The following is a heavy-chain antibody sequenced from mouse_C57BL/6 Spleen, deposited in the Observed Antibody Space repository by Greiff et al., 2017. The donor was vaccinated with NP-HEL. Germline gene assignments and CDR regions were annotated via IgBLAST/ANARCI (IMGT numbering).Heavy chain of an antibody. Sequence: VQLQQPGAELVMPGASVKLSCKASGYTFTSYWMHWVKQRPGQGLEWIGEIDPSDSYTNYNQKFKGKSTLTVDKSSSTAYMQLSSLTSEDSAVYYCARQSLTGGFDYWGQGTTLTVSS. D-gene: IGHD4-1*01. J-gene: IGHJ2*01. CDR1: GYTFTSYW. CDR3: ARQSLTGGFDY. V-gene: IGHV1-69*01. CDR2: IDPSDSYT.